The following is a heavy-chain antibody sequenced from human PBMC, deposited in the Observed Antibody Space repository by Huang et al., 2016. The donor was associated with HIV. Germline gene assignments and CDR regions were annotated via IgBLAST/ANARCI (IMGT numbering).Heavy chain of an antibody. CDR2: ITSSSGSI. J-gene: IGHJ3*02. CDR1: GFTFSTHN. Sequence: EVQLMESGGGLVQPGGSLRLSCAASGFTFSTHNMNWVRQAPGKGLEWFSYITSSSGSIDYADSGKGRFTSSRDNAKNSLYLQMNSLRAEDTAVYYCARFGSYYYGSGSYLDAFDIWGQGTMVTVSS. CDR3: ARFGSYYYGSGSYLDAFDI. D-gene: IGHD3-10*01. V-gene: IGHV3-48*01.